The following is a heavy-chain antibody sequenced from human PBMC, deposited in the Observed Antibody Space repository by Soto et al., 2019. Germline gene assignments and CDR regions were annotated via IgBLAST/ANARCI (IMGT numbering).Heavy chain of an antibody. J-gene: IGHJ4*02. Sequence: QVQLVESGGGVVQPGTSLRLSCKASGFIFRDYLIHWVRQAPGKGLEWLAVLSFDGTAEYYADSTLGRFTISRDIPKSTTYLVINNVRREDTAMYYCARVATRLQSMEVLEYWGQGTLVTVPS. CDR3: ARVATRLQSMEVLEY. CDR2: LSFDGTAE. CDR1: GFIFRDYL. D-gene: IGHD2-21*02. V-gene: IGHV3-30*03.